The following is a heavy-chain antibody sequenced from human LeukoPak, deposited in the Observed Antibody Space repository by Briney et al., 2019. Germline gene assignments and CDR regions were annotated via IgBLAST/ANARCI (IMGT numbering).Heavy chain of an antibody. CDR2: INHSGST. V-gene: IGHV4-34*01. J-gene: IGHJ5*02. CDR3: ARSQGYCSGGSCLQGDWFDP. CDR1: GGSFSGYY. Sequence: SETLSLTCAVYGGSFSGYYWSWIRQPPGKGLEWIGEINHSGSTNYNPSLKSRVTISVDTSKNQFSLKLSSVTAADTAVYYCARSQGYCSGGSCLQGDWFDPWGQGTLVTVSS. D-gene: IGHD2-15*01.